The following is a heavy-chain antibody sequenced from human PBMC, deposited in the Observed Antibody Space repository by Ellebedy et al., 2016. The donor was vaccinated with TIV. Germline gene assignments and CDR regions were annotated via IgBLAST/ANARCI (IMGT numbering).Heavy chain of an antibody. D-gene: IGHD3-3*01. V-gene: IGHV3-23*01. J-gene: IGHJ4*02. Sequence: PGGSLRLSCVASGFTFTNYAISWVRQAPGKGLEWVATVNDRGRQMYYADSARGRFTISRDNSKNTAFLQMNYMSAEDTAVYYCTDPINFWGQGTLVTVSS. CDR3: TDPINF. CDR1: GFTFTNYA. CDR2: VNDRGRQM.